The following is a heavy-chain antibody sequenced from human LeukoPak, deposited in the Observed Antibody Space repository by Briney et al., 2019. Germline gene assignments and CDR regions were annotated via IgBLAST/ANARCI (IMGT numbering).Heavy chain of an antibody. V-gene: IGHV3-33*08. D-gene: IGHD3-10*01. CDR2: IWYDGSNK. CDR1: GIIFSSYG. Sequence: GRSLRLSCAASGIIFSSYGMHWVRQAPGKGLEWVAVIWYDGSNKYYADSVKGRFTISRDNSKNTLYLQMNSLRAEDTAVYYCARVNPAMVRGVIGAFDIWGQGTMVTVSS. CDR3: ARVNPAMVRGVIGAFDI. J-gene: IGHJ3*02.